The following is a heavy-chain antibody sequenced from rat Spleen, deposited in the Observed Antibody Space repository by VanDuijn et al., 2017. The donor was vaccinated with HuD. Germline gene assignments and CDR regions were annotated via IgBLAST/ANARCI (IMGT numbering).Heavy chain of an antibody. CDR1: GFTFSDFY. CDR2: IRNRANYYTI. V-gene: IGHV7-7*01. CDR3: ARMGHNMGITPDY. Sequence: EVQLVESGGGLVQPGGSMRLSCAASGFTFSDFYMNWIRQPAGKAPEWLGFIRNRANYYTIEYNPAVKGRFTISRDNTQNMLYLQMNTLRVEDTATYYCARMGHNMGITPDYWGQGVMVTVSS. J-gene: IGHJ2*01. D-gene: IGHD1-9*01.